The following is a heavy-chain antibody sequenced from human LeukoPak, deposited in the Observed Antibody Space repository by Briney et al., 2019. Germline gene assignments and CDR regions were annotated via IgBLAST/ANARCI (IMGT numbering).Heavy chain of an antibody. D-gene: IGHD5-18*01. J-gene: IGHJ4*02. CDR1: GFTFSSYA. Sequence: GGSLRLSCAASGFTFSSYAMHWVRQAPGKGPEWVAVISYDGSNKYYADSVKGRFTISRDNSKNTLYLQMNSLRAEDTAVYYCARDHLQLWSSFDYWGQGTLVTVSS. V-gene: IGHV3-30-3*01. CDR3: ARDHLQLWSSFDY. CDR2: ISYDGSNK.